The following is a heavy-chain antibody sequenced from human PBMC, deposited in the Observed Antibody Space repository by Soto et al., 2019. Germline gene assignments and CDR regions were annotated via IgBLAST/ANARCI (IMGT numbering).Heavy chain of an antibody. CDR2: ISAYNGNT. Sequence: ASVKVSCKASGYTFTSYGISWVRQAPGQGLEWMGWISAYNGNTNYAQKLQGRVTMTTDTSTSTAYMELRSLRSDDTAVYYCAMCSTSCRFYYYSGMDVWGQGTTVTVSS. D-gene: IGHD2-2*01. V-gene: IGHV1-18*04. CDR3: AMCSTSCRFYYYSGMDV. CDR1: GYTFTSYG. J-gene: IGHJ6*02.